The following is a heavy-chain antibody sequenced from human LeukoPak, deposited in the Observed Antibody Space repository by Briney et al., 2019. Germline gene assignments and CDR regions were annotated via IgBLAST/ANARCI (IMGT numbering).Heavy chain of an antibody. V-gene: IGHV3-9*01. J-gene: IGHJ4*02. CDR1: GFTFDDYA. D-gene: IGHD3-22*01. Sequence: GGSLRLSCAASGFTFDDYAMHWVRQAPGKGLEWVSGISWNSGSIGYADSVKGRFTISRDNAKNSLYLQMNSLRAEDTALYYCAKGVPMAEYYDSSGYYYPFDYWGQGTLVTVSS. CDR3: AKGVPMAEYYDSSGYYYPFDY. CDR2: ISWNSGSI.